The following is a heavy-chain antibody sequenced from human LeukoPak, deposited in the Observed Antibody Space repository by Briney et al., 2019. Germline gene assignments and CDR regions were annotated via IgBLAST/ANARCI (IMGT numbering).Heavy chain of an antibody. CDR3: ARDGGLHTNFDY. D-gene: IGHD2-15*01. J-gene: IGHJ4*02. CDR2: TKPDGTAE. V-gene: IGHV3-7*01. Sequence: GGSLRLSCAASGCTFRNYWMGWVRQAPGKGLEWVANTKPDGTAEYYADSVRGRFTTSRDNANNFLYLQMNSLRGEDTAVYYCARDGGLHTNFDYWGQGTLVTVSS. CDR1: GCTFRNYW.